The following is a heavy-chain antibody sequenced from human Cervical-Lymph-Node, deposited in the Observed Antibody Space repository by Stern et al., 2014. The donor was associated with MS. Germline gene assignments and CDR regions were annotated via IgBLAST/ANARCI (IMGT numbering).Heavy chain of an antibody. D-gene: IGHD3-3*01. J-gene: IGHJ4*02. CDR3: AHETFYDYWSGHFDY. CDR1: GFSLSTPGVG. V-gene: IGHV2-5*02. CDR2: IYWDDDR. Sequence: QVTLKESGPTLVKPTRTLTLTCTFSGFSLSTPGVGVGWVRQPPGKALEWLAHIYWDDDRRYSPSLKSRLSITKDTSKNHVVLTMTNMDPVDTATYYCAHETFYDYWSGHFDYWGQGTLVTVSS.